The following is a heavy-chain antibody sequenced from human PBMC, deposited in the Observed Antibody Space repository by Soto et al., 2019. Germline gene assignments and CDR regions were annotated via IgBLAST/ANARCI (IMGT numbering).Heavy chain of an antibody. CDR2: ISGSDGST. J-gene: IGHJ6*02. CDR1: GFTFSSYA. CDR3: AKVGGGYSYGFDGMDV. Sequence: EVQLLESGGGLVQPGGSLRLSCAASGFTFSSYAMSWVRQAPGKGLEWVSAISGSDGSTYYADSVKGRFTISRDNSKNTLYLQMNSLRAEDTAVYYCAKVGGGYSYGFDGMDVWGQGTTVTVSS. D-gene: IGHD5-18*01. V-gene: IGHV3-23*01.